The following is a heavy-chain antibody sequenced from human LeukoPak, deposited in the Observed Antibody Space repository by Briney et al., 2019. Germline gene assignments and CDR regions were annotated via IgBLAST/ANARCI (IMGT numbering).Heavy chain of an antibody. CDR3: ARLSRPYS. CDR2: IYYSGST. J-gene: IGHJ4*02. Sequence: GSLRLSCTASGFTFTNYTMSWVRQPPGKGLEWIGSIYYSGSTYYNPSLKSRVTISVDTSKNQFSLKLSSVTAADTAVYYCARLSRPYSWGQGTLVTVSS. D-gene: IGHD4-11*01. V-gene: IGHV4-39*01. CDR1: GFTFTNYT.